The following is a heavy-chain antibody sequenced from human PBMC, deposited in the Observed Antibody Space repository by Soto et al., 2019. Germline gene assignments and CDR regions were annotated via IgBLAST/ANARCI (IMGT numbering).Heavy chain of an antibody. J-gene: IGHJ6*02. CDR3: ARVRGYSYGTPYYYYGMDV. Sequence: GESVKISCKGSGYSFTIYCISWVLQRPWKGLEWMGRIDPSDSYTNYSPSFQGHVTISADKSISTAYLQWSSLKASDTAMYYCARVRGYSYGTPYYYYGMDVWGQGTTVTVSS. CDR1: GYSFTIYC. D-gene: IGHD5-18*01. CDR2: IDPSDSYT. V-gene: IGHV5-10-1*01.